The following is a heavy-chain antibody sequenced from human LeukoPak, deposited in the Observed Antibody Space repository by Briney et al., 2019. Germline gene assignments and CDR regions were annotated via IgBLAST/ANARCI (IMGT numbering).Heavy chain of an antibody. V-gene: IGHV1-18*01. J-gene: IGHJ6*03. CDR3: ARVNLRSYGFRYYYYMDV. CDR1: GYTFTSYG. Sequence: RASVTVSCKASGYTFTSYGISWVRQAPGQGLEWTGWISAYNGNTNYAQKLQGRVTMTTDTSTSTAYMELRSLRSDDTAVYYCARVNLRSYGFRYYYYMDVWGKGTTVTVSS. D-gene: IGHD5-12*01. CDR2: ISAYNGNT.